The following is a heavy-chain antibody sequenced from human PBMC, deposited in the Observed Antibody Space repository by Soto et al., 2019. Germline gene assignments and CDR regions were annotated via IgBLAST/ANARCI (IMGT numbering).Heavy chain of an antibody. CDR3: ARTKGYDSSGYSPRRPFDY. D-gene: IGHD3-22*01. J-gene: IGHJ4*02. CDR1: GGTFSSYA. Sequence: GASVKVSCKASGGTFSSYAISWVRQAPGQGLEWMGGIIPIFGTANYAQKFQGRVTITADESTSTAYMELSSLRSEDTAVYYCARTKGYDSSGYSPRRPFDYWGQGTLVTVLL. V-gene: IGHV1-69*13. CDR2: IIPIFGTA.